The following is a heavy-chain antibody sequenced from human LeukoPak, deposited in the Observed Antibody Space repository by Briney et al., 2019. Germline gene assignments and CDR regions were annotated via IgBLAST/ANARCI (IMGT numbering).Heavy chain of an antibody. Sequence: PSETLSLTCAVYGGSFSGYYWSWIRQPPGKGLEWIGEINHSGSTNYNPSLKSRVTISVDTSKNQFSLKLSSVTAADTAVYYCASAYCGGDCYWTERYFDLWGRGTLVTVSS. V-gene: IGHV4-34*01. J-gene: IGHJ2*01. CDR2: INHSGST. D-gene: IGHD2-21*02. CDR1: GGSFSGYY. CDR3: ASAYCGGDCYWTERYFDL.